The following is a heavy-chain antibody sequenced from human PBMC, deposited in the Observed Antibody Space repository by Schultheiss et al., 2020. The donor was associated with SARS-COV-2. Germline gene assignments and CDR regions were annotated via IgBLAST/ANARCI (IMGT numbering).Heavy chain of an antibody. CDR1: GGSISSSSDY. CDR3: ARATPGDYYDSTGYFFDY. CDR2: VSRNS. Sequence: SETLSLTCTVSGGSISSSSDYWGWIRQPPGKGLEWIGFVSRNSYYNSALKSRSIISVDTSKNQFSLNLSSVTAADTAVYFCARATPGDYYDSTGYFFDYWGRGTLVTVSS. V-gene: IGHV4-30-4*08. D-gene: IGHD3-22*01. J-gene: IGHJ4*02.